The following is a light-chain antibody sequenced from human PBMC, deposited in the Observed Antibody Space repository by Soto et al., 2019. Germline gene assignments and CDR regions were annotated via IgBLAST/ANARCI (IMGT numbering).Light chain of an antibody. CDR2: DAS. CDR1: QSVSSH. CDR3: QQRSNWPLT. Sequence: EIVLTQSPATLSLSPGERAALSCRASQSVSSHLAWYQQKPGQAPRLLIYDASNRATGIPARFSGSGSGTDFSHIISSLEPEELAVYYCQQRSNWPLTFGGGTKVEIK. J-gene: IGKJ4*01. V-gene: IGKV3-11*01.